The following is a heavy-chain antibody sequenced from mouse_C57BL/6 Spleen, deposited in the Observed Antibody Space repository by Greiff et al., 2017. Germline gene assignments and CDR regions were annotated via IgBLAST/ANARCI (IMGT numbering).Heavy chain of an antibody. CDR2: IYPGDGDT. D-gene: IGHD2-3*01. J-gene: IGHJ4*01. CDR1: GYAFSSYW. Sequence: QVQLKQSGAELVKPGASVKISCKASGYAFSSYWMNWVKQRPGKGLEWIGQIYPGDGDTNYNGKFKGKATLTADKSSSTAYMQLSSLTSEDSAVYFCARGDDGTRGAMDYWGQGTSVTVSS. CDR3: ARGDDGTRGAMDY. V-gene: IGHV1-80*01.